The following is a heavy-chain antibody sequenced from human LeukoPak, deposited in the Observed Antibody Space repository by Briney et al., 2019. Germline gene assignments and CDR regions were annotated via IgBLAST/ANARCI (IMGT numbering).Heavy chain of an antibody. CDR1: GGSFSGYY. D-gene: IGHD5-18*01. Sequence: SETLSLTCAVYGGSFSGYYWSWIRQPPGKGLEWIGEINHSGSTNYNPSLKSRVTISVDTSKNQFSLKLSSVTAADTAVYYCARAMDTACDYWGQGTLVTVSS. CDR2: INHSGST. V-gene: IGHV4-34*01. J-gene: IGHJ4*02. CDR3: ARAMDTACDY.